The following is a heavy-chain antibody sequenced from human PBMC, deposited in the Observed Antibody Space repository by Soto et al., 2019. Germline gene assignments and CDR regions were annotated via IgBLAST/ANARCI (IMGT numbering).Heavy chain of an antibody. CDR2: IYHSGST. Sequence: QVHLQESGPGLIKPSGTMSLTCAVSGGSISSNWWSWVRQPPGKGLEWIGEIYHSGSTNYNPSLMNRVTMSMDKSQNHLSLNLTAATAADTAVYYGARHIAVSGTRGFDFWGRGTLVTVSS. CDR1: GGSISSNW. V-gene: IGHV4-4*02. J-gene: IGHJ4*02. D-gene: IGHD6-19*01. CDR3: ARHIAVSGTRGFDF.